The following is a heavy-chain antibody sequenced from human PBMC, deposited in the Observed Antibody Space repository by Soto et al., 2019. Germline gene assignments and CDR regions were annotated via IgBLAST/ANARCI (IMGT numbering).Heavy chain of an antibody. Sequence: ASETLSLTPTVSGASLSSYFWGWERQPPGEGLEWIGYSYSGKTICIPSLKSRVSISVDTSENQVSLKVCAVTAADRAVYFCATAKSACGSGFVMGVWAQGTAGTVSS. J-gene: IGHJ6*02. D-gene: IGHD3-16*01. CDR3: ATAKSACGSGFVMGV. CDR2: SYSGKT. V-gene: IGHV4-59*01. CDR1: GASLSSYF.